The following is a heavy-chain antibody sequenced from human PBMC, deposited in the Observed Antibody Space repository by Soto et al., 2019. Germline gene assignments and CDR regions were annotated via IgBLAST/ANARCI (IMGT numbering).Heavy chain of an antibody. V-gene: IGHV1-46*01. CDR3: ARDRSPGRITMIVAGDL. CDR1: GYTFTNYY. J-gene: IGHJ4*02. Sequence: RASVKVSCKASGYTFTNYYMHWVRQAPGQGLEWMGAMNPSDGSTTYAQNFQGRVTMTRDTSTSTLYMDLRSLRSEDTAVYYCARDRSPGRITMIVAGDLWGQGALVTVSS. D-gene: IGHD3-22*01. CDR2: MNPSDGST.